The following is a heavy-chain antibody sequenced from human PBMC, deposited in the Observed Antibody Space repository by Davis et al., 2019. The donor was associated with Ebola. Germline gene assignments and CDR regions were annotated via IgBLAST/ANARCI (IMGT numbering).Heavy chain of an antibody. D-gene: IGHD6-6*01. J-gene: IGHJ4*02. Sequence: ASSVKVSCKASGYTFTSYGISWVRQAPGQGLEWMGGIIPIFGTANYAQKLQGRVTMTTDTSTSTAYMELRSLRSDDTAVYYCARHSTGVEYSSFLTEWGQGTLVTVSS. CDR2: IIPIFGTA. CDR1: GYTFTSYG. V-gene: IGHV1-18*01. CDR3: ARHSTGVEYSSFLTE.